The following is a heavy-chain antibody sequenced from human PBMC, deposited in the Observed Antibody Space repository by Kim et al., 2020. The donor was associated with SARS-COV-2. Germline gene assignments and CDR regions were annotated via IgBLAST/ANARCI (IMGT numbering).Heavy chain of an antibody. CDR3: ARGRHINWFDP. J-gene: IGHJ5*02. V-gene: IGHV1-8*01. CDR2: T. Sequence: TGYAQKFQGRVTMTRNTSISTAYMELSSLRSEDTAVYYCARGRHINWFDPWGQGTLVTVSS.